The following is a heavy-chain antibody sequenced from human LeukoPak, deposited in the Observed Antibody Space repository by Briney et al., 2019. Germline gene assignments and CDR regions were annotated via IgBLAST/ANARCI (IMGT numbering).Heavy chain of an antibody. D-gene: IGHD6-13*01. Sequence: SETLSLTCTVSGYSISSGYYWGWIRQPPGKGLEWIGSIYNSGSTYYNPSLKSRVAISVDTSKNQFSLKLRSVTAADTAMYYCARAYSSSWYYNWFDPWGQGTLVTVSS. CDR1: GYSISSGYY. CDR3: ARAYSSSWYYNWFDP. J-gene: IGHJ5*02. CDR2: IYNSGST. V-gene: IGHV4-38-2*02.